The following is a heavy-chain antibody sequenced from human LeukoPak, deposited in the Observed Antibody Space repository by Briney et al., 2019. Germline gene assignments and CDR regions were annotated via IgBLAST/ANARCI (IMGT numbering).Heavy chain of an antibody. Sequence: PGGSLRLSCAASGFTISSYAMNWVRQAPGKGLEWVSAISGSGGSTYHADSVKGRFTISRDNSKNTLYLQMNSLRAEDTAVYYCAKSRGAIFGVVIMRPFDYWGQGTLVTVSS. CDR2: ISGSGGST. J-gene: IGHJ4*02. CDR1: GFTISSYA. CDR3: AKSRGAIFGVVIMRPFDY. V-gene: IGHV3-23*01. D-gene: IGHD3-3*01.